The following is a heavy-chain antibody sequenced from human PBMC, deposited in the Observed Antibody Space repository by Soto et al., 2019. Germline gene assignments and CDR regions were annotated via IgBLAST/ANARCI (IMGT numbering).Heavy chain of an antibody. D-gene: IGHD3-22*01. V-gene: IGHV1-18*01. CDR2: ITYNGDT. Sequence: ASVKVSCKASGYTFTSYGISWVRQAPGQGLEWMGWITYNGDTNYPQKLQGRVTMTTDTSTSTAYMELRSLRSDDTAVYYCARVVVTSYGVLDYWGQGTLVTVSS. CDR1: GYTFTSYG. J-gene: IGHJ4*02. CDR3: ARVVVTSYGVLDY.